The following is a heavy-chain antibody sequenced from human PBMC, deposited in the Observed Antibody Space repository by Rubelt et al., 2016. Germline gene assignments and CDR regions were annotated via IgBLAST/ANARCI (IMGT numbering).Heavy chain of an antibody. CDR3: ARLPGISWFDP. CDR2: INHSGST. V-gene: IGHV4-28*02. J-gene: IGHJ5*02. D-gene: IGHD7-27*01. CDR1: GFSLTTTGMG. Sequence: KESGPTLVKPTQTLTLTCTFSGFSLTTTGMGVGWIRQPPGKGLEWIGEINHSGSTNYNPSLKSRVTISLDTSKNHFSLNVSSVTASDTAVYYCARLPGISWFDPWGQGTLVTVSS.